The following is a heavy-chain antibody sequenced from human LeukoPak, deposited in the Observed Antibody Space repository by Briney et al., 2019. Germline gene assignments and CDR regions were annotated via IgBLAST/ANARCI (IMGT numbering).Heavy chain of an antibody. V-gene: IGHV3-48*03. CDR3: ARDTTAGDLDY. Sequence: GGSLRLSCPASGFTFSSYEMNWVRQAPGKGLEWVSYISSSGSTIYYADSVKGRFTISRDNAKNSLYLQMNSLRAEDTAVYYCARDTTAGDLDYWGQGTLVTVSS. CDR1: GFTFSSYE. CDR2: ISSSGSTI. D-gene: IGHD6-13*01. J-gene: IGHJ4*02.